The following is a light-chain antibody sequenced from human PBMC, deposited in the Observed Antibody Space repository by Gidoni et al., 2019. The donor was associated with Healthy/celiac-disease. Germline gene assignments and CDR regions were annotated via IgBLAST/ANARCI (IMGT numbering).Light chain of an antibody. CDR2: DAS. Sequence: DLQMTQSPSSLSASVGDRVTITFRASQSISSYLNWYQQKPGKAPTLLIYDASSLQSGVPSRFSGSGSGTDFTLNISSMQPEDFATYYCQQSYSTPRTFGQGTKLEIK. CDR3: QQSYSTPRT. V-gene: IGKV1-39*01. CDR1: QSISSY. J-gene: IGKJ2*01.